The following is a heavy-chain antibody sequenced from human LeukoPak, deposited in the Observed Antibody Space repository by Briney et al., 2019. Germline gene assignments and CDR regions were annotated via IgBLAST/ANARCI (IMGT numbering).Heavy chain of an antibody. V-gene: IGHV3-74*01. D-gene: IGHD5-12*01. CDR2: INSDGSST. CDR1: GFTFSSYW. CDR3: ARTYSGYDYAWDYYYYGMDV. Sequence: GGSLRLSCAASGFTFSSYWRHWVRQAPGKGLVWVLRINSDGSSTSYADSVKGRFTISRDNSKNTLYLQMGSLRAEDMAVYYCARTYSGYDYAWDYYYYGMDVWGQGTTVTVSS. J-gene: IGHJ6*02.